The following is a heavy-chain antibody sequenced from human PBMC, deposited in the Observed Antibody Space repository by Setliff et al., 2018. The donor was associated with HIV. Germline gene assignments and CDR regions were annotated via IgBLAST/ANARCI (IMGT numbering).Heavy chain of an antibody. D-gene: IGHD3-22*01. V-gene: IGHV1-18*01. CDR1: GYLFTSYG. J-gene: IGHJ1*01. CDR2: ISAYNGNT. Sequence: ASVKVSCKASGYLFTSYGISWVRQAPGQGLEWMGWISAYNGNTNYAQKFQGRVSMTIDTSTSTAYMGLRSLRPDDTAVYFCARDPSSGIYYDSSGQYFQNWGQGTLVTVSS. CDR3: ARDPSSGIYYDSSGQYFQN.